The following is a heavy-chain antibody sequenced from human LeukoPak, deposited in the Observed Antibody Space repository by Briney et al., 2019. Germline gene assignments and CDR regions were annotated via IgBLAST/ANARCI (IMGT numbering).Heavy chain of an antibody. CDR1: GYHFTGYH. Sequence: ASVKVSCKASGYHFTGYHVHWVRQAPGRGLEWMGRISTDSGDINNAPKFQGRVTMTRDTSINTAYMELSRLTSDDAAVYYCAGLGSTVEGRIDPWGQGTPVTVSS. V-gene: IGHV1-2*02. CDR3: AGLGSTVEGRIDP. CDR2: ISTDSGDI. D-gene: IGHD5/OR15-5a*01. J-gene: IGHJ5*02.